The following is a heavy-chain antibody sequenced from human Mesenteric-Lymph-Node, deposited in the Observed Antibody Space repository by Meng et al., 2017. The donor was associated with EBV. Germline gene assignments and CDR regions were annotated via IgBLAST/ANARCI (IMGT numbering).Heavy chain of an antibody. D-gene: IGHD1-1*01. V-gene: IGHV1-2*04. CDR2: INPNSGDS. CDR1: GYTFTGYY. CDR3: ARDRGLERNDGIDY. Sequence: QVQLGQSGAEVKKPGASVKVSCKASGYTFTGYYLHWVRQAPGQGLEWMGWINPNSGDSNYAQKFQGWVTMTRDTSINTAYMELSSLRSEDTAVYYCARDRGLERNDGIDYWGQGTLVTVSS. J-gene: IGHJ4*02.